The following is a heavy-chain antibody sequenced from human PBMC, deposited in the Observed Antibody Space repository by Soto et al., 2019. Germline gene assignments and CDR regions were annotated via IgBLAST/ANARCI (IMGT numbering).Heavy chain of an antibody. D-gene: IGHD1-7*01. J-gene: IGHJ5*01. CDR3: ARDPPTGSTLDWFDS. CDR2: ISSSGSFM. CDR1: GFSFSSDS. V-gene: IGHV3-21*01. Sequence: EVQLVESGGGLVKPGGSLRLSCAASGFSFSSDSMGWVRQAPGKGLEWVSSISSSGSFMNYADSVKGRFTISRDNDKNSLDLQMTSLKDEDTAVYYCARDPPTGSTLDWFDSWGQGTLVTVSS.